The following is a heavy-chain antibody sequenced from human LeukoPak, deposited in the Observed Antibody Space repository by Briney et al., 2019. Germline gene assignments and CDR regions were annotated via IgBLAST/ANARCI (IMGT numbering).Heavy chain of an antibody. CDR2: MYYSGTT. V-gene: IGHV4-59*08. CDR3: AGVVVLDAFDI. D-gene: IGHD3-22*01. Sequence: KTSETLSLTCTVSGGSISSYYWSWIRQPPGKGLQWIGYMYYSGTTNYNPSLRSRVTISADTSKNQFSLRLSSVTAADTAVYYCAGVVVLDAFDIWGQGTMVTVSS. CDR1: GGSISSYY. J-gene: IGHJ3*02.